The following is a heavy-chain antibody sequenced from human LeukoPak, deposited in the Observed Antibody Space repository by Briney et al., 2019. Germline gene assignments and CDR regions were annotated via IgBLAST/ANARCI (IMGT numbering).Heavy chain of an antibody. D-gene: IGHD2-2*01. Sequence: GGSLRLSCAASGLTFSSYSMKWVRQAPGEGLEWVTSISRSSSNIYYADSVKGRFTISRDNAKNSLYLQMNRLRAEDTAVYYCARGARFCSGTSCYSTDDYWGQGTLVTVSS. CDR1: GLTFSSYS. CDR3: ARGARFCSGTSCYSTDDY. J-gene: IGHJ4*02. V-gene: IGHV3-21*01. CDR2: ISRSSSNI.